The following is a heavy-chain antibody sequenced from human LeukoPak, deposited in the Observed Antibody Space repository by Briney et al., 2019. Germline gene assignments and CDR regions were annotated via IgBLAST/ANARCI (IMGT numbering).Heavy chain of an antibody. CDR3: ARGVAGYCSSTSCDPFDP. CDR2: IIPIFGTA. J-gene: IGHJ5*02. D-gene: IGHD2-2*01. Sequence: SVKVSCKASGGTYSSYAISWVRQAPGQGLAWMGGIIPIFGTANYAQKCQGRVTITADESTRTANMELGSLRYDDTAEYYCARGVAGYCSSTSCDPFDPWGQGTLVTVSS. CDR1: GGTYSSYA. V-gene: IGHV1-69*01.